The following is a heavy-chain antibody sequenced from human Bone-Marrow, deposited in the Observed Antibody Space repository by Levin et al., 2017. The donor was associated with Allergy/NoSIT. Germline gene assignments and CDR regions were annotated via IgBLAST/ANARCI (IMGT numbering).Heavy chain of an antibody. CDR1: GGSISYYY. CDR2: IYYSGST. V-gene: IGHV4-59*01. Sequence: SETLSLTCSVSGGSISYYYWGWIRQPPGKGLEWIGHIYYSGSTNYNPSLKSRVTISLDTSKNQYSLKLTSLTAADTAVYYCATLTDYSSRYYNFDYWGQGRLVTVSS. D-gene: IGHD6-13*01. J-gene: IGHJ4*02. CDR3: ATLTDYSSRYYNFDY.